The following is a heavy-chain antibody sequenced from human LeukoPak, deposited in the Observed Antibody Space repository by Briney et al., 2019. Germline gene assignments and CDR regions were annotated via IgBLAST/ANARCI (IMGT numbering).Heavy chain of an antibody. Sequence: GGSLRLPCAASGYTFYDYAMHWVRQAPGKGLEGVSGISWNSGSIGYADSVKGRFTIPRDNSKNTLYLQMNSLRAEDTAVYFCATEGSESAFDIWGQGTMVTVSS. J-gene: IGHJ3*02. CDR2: ISWNSGSI. CDR1: GYTFYDYA. V-gene: IGHV3-9*01. CDR3: ATEGSESAFDI. D-gene: IGHD3-10*01.